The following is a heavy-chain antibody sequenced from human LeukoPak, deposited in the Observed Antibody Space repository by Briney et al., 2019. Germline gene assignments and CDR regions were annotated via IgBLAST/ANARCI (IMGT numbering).Heavy chain of an antibody. D-gene: IGHD6-6*01. CDR3: ARHRAYSSSSPFDY. J-gene: IGHJ4*02. Sequence: SETLSLTCSVSGGSISSLYWSWVRQPPGKGLEWIGYIYYTGSTNYNPSLKSRVTMFVDMSKNQFSLRLSSVTAADTAVYYCARHRAYSSSSPFDYWGQGTLVTVSA. CDR1: GGSISSLY. CDR2: IYYTGST. V-gene: IGHV4-59*08.